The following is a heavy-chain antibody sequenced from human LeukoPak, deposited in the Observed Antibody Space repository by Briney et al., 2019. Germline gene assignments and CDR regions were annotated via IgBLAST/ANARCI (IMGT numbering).Heavy chain of an antibody. D-gene: IGHD3-22*01. CDR2: IFYDGGTK. J-gene: IGHJ4*02. CDR3: AKDQGYYSSFAYY. Sequence: PGRSLRLSCAASGLTFNNYGMDWVRQAPGRGLEWVAVIFYDGGTKHYADSVKGRFTISRDNSKNTLYLEMNSLRAEDTAVYYCAKDQGYYSSFAYYWGQGTRVIVSS. CDR1: GLTFNNYG. V-gene: IGHV3-33*06.